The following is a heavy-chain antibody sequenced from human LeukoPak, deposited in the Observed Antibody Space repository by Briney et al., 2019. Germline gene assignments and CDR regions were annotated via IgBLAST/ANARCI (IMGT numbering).Heavy chain of an antibody. V-gene: IGHV3-23*01. Sequence: GGSLRLSCAASGFTFSSYAMSWVRQAPGKGLEWVSAISGSGGSTYYADSVKGRFTISRDNSKNTLYLQMNSLRAEDTAVYYCAKDNPTVYSSSSRGGYWGQGTLVTVSS. CDR3: AKDNPTVYSSSSRGGY. D-gene: IGHD6-6*01. CDR1: GFTFSSYA. CDR2: ISGSGGST. J-gene: IGHJ4*02.